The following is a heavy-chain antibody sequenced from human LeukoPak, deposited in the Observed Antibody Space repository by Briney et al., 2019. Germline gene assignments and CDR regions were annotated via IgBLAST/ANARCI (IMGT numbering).Heavy chain of an antibody. CDR2: ISGNGGST. D-gene: IGHD3-16*02. V-gene: IGHV3-23*01. CDR3: AKGRDYVWGSYRSNWFDP. CDR1: GFTFSSYA. Sequence: GGSLRLSCAASGFTFSSYAMSWVRQAPGKGLEWVSAISGNGGSTYYADSVKGRFTISRDSSKNTLYLQMNSLRAEDTAVYYCAKGRDYVWGSYRSNWFDPWGQGTLVTVSS. J-gene: IGHJ5*02.